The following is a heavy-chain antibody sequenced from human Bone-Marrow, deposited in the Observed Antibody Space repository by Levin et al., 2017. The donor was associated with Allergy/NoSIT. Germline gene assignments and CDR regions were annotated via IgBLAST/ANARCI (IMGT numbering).Heavy chain of an antibody. V-gene: IGHV3-30-3*01. CDR1: GFTFSNYA. Sequence: GGSLRLSCAASGFTFSNYAMHWVRRAPGKGLEWVALTSFDGVNKRQADSVQGRFIISRDNSKNTLYLQLNNLRAEDTAMYYCARESLEYSSSSVVYYFDFWGQGTLVTVAS. CDR3: ARESLEYSSSSVVYYFDF. J-gene: IGHJ4*02. D-gene: IGHD6-6*01. CDR2: TSFDGVNK.